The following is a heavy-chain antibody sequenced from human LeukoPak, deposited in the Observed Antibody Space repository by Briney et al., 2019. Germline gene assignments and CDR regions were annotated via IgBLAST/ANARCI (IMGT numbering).Heavy chain of an antibody. V-gene: IGHV3-33*08. Sequence: GGSLRLSCAASGFTLSSYGMHWVRQAPGKGLEWVALIWYDGSNKYYTDSVKGRLTISRDNSKNTLYLQMNSLRAEDTAVYYCAREGPRGNSQFDYWGQGTLVTVSS. CDR3: AREGPRGNSQFDY. J-gene: IGHJ4*02. CDR2: IWYDGSNK. D-gene: IGHD2/OR15-2a*01. CDR1: GFTLSSYG.